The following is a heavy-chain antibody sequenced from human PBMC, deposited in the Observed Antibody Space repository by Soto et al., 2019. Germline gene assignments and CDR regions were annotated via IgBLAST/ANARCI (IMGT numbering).Heavy chain of an antibody. J-gene: IGHJ4*02. CDR2: IYWDDSQ. D-gene: IGHD6-13*01. V-gene: IGHV2-5*02. CDR3: AHTVPGSSLFDY. Sequence: SGPTLVNPTQTLTLTCTFSGFSLSTSGVGVGWIRQPPGKALEWLALIYWDDSQPYSPSLKSRLTITKDTSKNQVVLTMTNMDPVDTATYYCAHTVPGSSLFDYWGQGALVTVSS. CDR1: GFSLSTSGVG.